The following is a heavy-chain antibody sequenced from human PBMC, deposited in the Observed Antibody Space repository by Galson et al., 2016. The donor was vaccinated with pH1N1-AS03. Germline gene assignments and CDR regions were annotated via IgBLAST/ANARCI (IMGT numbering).Heavy chain of an antibody. D-gene: IGHD3-3*01. Sequence: SLRLSCAASGFTFSNYDMNWVRLAPGKGLEWVSVIHPGGDTYNADSVKGRFTISRDNFENMVYLQMNSLRPEDTAVYYCAGDEGFANGINVWGQGTTVTVSS. CDR3: AGDEGFANGINV. J-gene: IGHJ6*02. CDR1: GFTFSNYD. CDR2: IHPGGDT. V-gene: IGHV3-66*02.